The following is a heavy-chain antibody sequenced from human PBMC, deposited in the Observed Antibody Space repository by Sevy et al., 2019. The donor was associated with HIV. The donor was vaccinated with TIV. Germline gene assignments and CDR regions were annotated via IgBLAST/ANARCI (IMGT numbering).Heavy chain of an antibody. J-gene: IGHJ4*02. D-gene: IGHD6-13*01. CDR3: ARDGRIAAAGIGAAEGGY. CDR1: GFTFSDYY. V-gene: IGHV3-11*01. Sequence: GGSLRLSCAASGFTFSDYYMSWIRQAPGKGLEWVSYISSSGSTIYYADSVKGRFTISRDNAKNSLYLQMNSLRAEDTAVCYCARDGRIAAAGIGAAEGGYWGQGTLVTVSS. CDR2: ISSSGSTI.